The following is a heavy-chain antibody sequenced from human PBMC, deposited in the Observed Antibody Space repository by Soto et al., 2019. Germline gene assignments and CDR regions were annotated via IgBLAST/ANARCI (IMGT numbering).Heavy chain of an antibody. V-gene: IGHV3-74*01. J-gene: IGHJ4*02. CDR1: GFKFDYYW. D-gene: IGHD2-21*02. CDR3: GRGGDPDY. Sequence: EVHLVASGGGLVQPGGSLRLSCVASGFKFDYYWMHWVRQAPGEGLMWVSRLHTDGSHPDYAASVKGRFTISRDNAKNTLYLQLNSLGVDDTAVYYCGRGGDPDYWGQGTLVTVSS. CDR2: LHTDGSHP.